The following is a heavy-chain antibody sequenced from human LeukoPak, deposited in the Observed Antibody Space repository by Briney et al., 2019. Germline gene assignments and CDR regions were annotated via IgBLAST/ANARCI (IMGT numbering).Heavy chain of an antibody. J-gene: IGHJ4*02. CDR2: IDPSDSYT. V-gene: IGHV5-10-1*01. CDR1: GYSFIFYW. Sequence: GESLKISCKSSGYSFIFYWISWVRQMPGEGLEWMGRIDPSDSYTNYSPSFQGHVTISADKSISTAYLQWSSLKASDTAMYYCARREAYCSSTSCRPFDYWGQGTLVTVSS. CDR3: ARREAYCSSTSCRPFDY. D-gene: IGHD2-2*01.